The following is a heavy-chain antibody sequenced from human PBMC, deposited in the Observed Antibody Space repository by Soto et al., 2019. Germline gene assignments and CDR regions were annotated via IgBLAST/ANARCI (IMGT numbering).Heavy chain of an antibody. CDR3: ARGEGGCSYGSYYYYGMDV. J-gene: IGHJ6*02. D-gene: IGHD5-18*01. Sequence: GGSLRLSCAASGFTFSSYSMNWVRQAPGKGLEWVSSISSSSSYIYYADSVKGRFTISRDNAKNSLYLQMNSLRAEDTAVYYCARGEGGCSYGSYYYYGMDVWGQGTTVTVSS. CDR1: GFTFSSYS. V-gene: IGHV3-21*01. CDR2: ISSSSSYI.